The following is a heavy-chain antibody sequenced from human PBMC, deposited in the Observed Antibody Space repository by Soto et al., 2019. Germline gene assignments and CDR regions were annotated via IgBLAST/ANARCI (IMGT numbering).Heavy chain of an antibody. CDR2: IYHSGST. CDR3: ARVERRMNLYSTGYYKWIDP. CDR1: GGSISSSNW. J-gene: IGHJ5*02. D-gene: IGHD6-19*01. V-gene: IGHV4-4*02. Sequence: XVQLQESGPXXXKPSGTLSLTCAVSGGSISSSNWWRWVRQPPGKGLEWIGEIYHSGSTNYNPSLNCRVTTSVDKSKIQFSLILHSVTAADTAVYYCARVERRMNLYSTGYYKWIDPWCQGTLVTVSS.